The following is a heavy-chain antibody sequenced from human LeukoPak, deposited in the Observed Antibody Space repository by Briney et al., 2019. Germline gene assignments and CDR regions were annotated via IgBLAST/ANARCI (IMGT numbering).Heavy chain of an antibody. CDR3: AKVYATLSYGMDV. Sequence: GGSLRLSCAASGFTCDAYAMHWVRQAPGRGLEWVSGISSKTGITGYADSVRGRFTISRDDAKNFLYLQMDSLRVEDTALYYCAKVYATLSYGMDVWGQGTTVTVSS. CDR1: GFTCDAYA. D-gene: IGHD3-10*01. J-gene: IGHJ6*02. CDR2: ISSKTGIT. V-gene: IGHV3-9*01.